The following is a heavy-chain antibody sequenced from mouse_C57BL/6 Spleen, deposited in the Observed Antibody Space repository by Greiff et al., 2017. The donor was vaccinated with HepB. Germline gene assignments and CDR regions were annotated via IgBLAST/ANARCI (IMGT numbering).Heavy chain of an antibody. CDR1: GYAFSSSW. CDR2: IYPGDGDT. CDR3: AVHHTVVADYLDY. J-gene: IGHJ2*01. D-gene: IGHD1-1*01. Sequence: VQLQQSGPELVKPGASVKISCKASGYAFSSSWMNWVKQRPGKGLEWIGRIYPGDGDTNYNGKFKGKATLTADKSSSPANMQLSSLTSEDSAVYFCAVHHTVVADYLDYWGKGTTLTVSS. V-gene: IGHV1-82*01.